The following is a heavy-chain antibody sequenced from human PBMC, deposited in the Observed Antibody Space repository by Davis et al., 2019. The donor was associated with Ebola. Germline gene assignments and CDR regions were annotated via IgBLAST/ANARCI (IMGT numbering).Heavy chain of an antibody. J-gene: IGHJ4*02. CDR3: ARELLTGTTWDY. CDR1: GGSFSGYY. D-gene: IGHD1-20*01. V-gene: IGHV4-34*01. CDR2: INHSGST. Sequence: GSLRLSCAVYGGSFSGYYWTWIRQPPGKGLEWMGEINHSGSTNYNPSLKSRVTISVDTTKNQFSLKLSSVTAADTAVYYCARELLTGTTWDYRSQGTLVTVSS.